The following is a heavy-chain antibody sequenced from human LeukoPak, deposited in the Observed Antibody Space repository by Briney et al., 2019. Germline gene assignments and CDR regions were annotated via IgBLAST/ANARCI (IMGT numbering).Heavy chain of an antibody. J-gene: IGHJ4*02. D-gene: IGHD3-22*01. CDR2: INSDGSTT. Sequence: GSLRLSCAAFGFTFSNYWMHWVRQAPGKGLVWVSRINSDGSTTSYADSVKGRFTISRDNAKNTLYLQMNSLRAEDTAVYYCAREDSSGFPVDYWGQGTLVTVSS. V-gene: IGHV3-74*01. CDR1: GFTFSNYW. CDR3: AREDSSGFPVDY.